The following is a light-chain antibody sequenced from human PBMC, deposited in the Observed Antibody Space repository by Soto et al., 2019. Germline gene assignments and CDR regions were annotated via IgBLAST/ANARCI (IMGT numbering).Light chain of an antibody. V-gene: IGKV3-15*01. Sequence: EIVMTQSPATLSVSPGERATLSCRASQSVSSNLAWYQQKPGQAPRLLIYGASTRATGIPARFSGSGSGTDFTITISSLQSKDFAVYYCQQYNNWPPATFGQGTKLEIK. CDR2: GAS. CDR1: QSVSSN. CDR3: QQYNNWPPAT. J-gene: IGKJ2*01.